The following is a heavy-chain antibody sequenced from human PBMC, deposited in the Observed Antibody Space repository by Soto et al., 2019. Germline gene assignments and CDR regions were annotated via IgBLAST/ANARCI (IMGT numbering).Heavy chain of an antibody. Sequence: ASVKVSCKASGYTFTSYAMHWVRQAPGQRLEWIGWINAGNGNTKYSQKFQGRVTITRDTSASTAYMELSSLRSEDTAVYYCARSTPITMIVVPTGAFDIWGQGTMVTVSS. V-gene: IGHV1-3*01. CDR3: ARSTPITMIVVPTGAFDI. CDR1: GYTFTSYA. D-gene: IGHD3-22*01. J-gene: IGHJ3*02. CDR2: INAGNGNT.